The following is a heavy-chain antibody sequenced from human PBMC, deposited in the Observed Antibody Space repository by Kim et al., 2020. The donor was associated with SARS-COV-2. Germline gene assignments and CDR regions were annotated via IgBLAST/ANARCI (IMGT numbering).Heavy chain of an antibody. CDR1: GYTFTIYG. Sequence: ASVKVSCKVSGYTFTIYGISWVRQAPGQGLEWMGWTNTLSSNTNSVDKFQDRVTMTTDLSTNTVYMELRSLTSDDTAVYYCATIFSFSNCMSYSDYCG. V-gene: IGHV1-18*01. CDR2: TNTLSSNT. CDR3: ATIFSFSNCMSYSDY. J-gene: IGHJ4*01. D-gene: IGHD6-13*01.